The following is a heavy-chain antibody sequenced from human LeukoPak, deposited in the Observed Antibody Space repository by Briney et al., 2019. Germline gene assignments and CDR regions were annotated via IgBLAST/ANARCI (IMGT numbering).Heavy chain of an antibody. Sequence: GGSLRLSCAAFGFTFSSYSMNWVRQAPGKGLEWVSSISSSSSYIYYADSVKGRFTISRDNAKNSLYLQMNSLRAEDTAVYYCARDWSRGFDYWGQGTLVTVSS. D-gene: IGHD3-16*01. V-gene: IGHV3-21*01. CDR3: ARDWSRGFDY. CDR1: GFTFSSYS. J-gene: IGHJ4*02. CDR2: ISSSSSYI.